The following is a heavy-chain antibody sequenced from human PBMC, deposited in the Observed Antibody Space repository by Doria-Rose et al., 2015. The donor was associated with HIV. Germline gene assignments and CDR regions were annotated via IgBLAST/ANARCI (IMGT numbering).Heavy chain of an antibody. V-gene: IGHV2-26*01. D-gene: IGHD6-13*01. Sequence: QITLKESGPVLVKPTETLTLTCTVSGVSLSSPGMGVSWIRQPPGKALEWLANIFSDDERSYKTSLKSRLTISRGTSISQVVLTMTDMDPVDTATYYCARIKSSRWYHKYYFDFWGQGTLGIVS. CDR1: GVSLSSPGMG. J-gene: IGHJ4*02. CDR2: IFSDDER. CDR3: ARIKSSRWYHKYYFDF.